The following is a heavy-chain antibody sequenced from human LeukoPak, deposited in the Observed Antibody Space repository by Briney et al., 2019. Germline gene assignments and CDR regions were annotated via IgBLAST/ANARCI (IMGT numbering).Heavy chain of an antibody. D-gene: IGHD6-13*01. CDR2: IKQDGSEK. Sequence: PGGSLRLSCAASGCMVSSNFRNWVRQAPGKGLEGVANIKQDGSEKYYVDSVKGRFTISRDNAKNSLYLQMNSLRAEDTAVYYCARDSSSWYNFDYWGQGTLVTVSS. V-gene: IGHV3-7*01. CDR1: GCMVSSNF. CDR3: ARDSSSWYNFDY. J-gene: IGHJ4*02.